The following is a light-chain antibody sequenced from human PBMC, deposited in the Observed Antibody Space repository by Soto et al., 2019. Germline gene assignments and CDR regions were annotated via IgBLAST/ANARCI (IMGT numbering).Light chain of an antibody. CDR3: SSDVGSMV. V-gene: IGLV2-8*01. J-gene: IGLJ2*01. CDR1: SSDFGGYNY. CDR2: EVT. Sequence: QSALTQPPSASGSPGQSVTISCTGTSSDFGGYNYVSWYQQHPGKAPKLVIYEVTKRPSGVPDRFSGSKSGNTASLTVSGLQAEDEADYYCSSDVGSMVFGGGTKLTVL.